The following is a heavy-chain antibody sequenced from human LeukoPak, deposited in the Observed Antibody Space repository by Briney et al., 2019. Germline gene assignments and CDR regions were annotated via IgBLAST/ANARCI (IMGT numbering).Heavy chain of an antibody. D-gene: IGHD3-22*01. V-gene: IGHV3-33*01. CDR3: ARDPHITMIVVGEIDY. J-gene: IGHJ4*02. CDR2: IWYDGSNK. Sequence: GGSLRLSCAASGFTFSSYGMHWVRQAPGKGLEWVAVIWYDGSNKYYADSVKGRFTISRDNSKNTLYLQMNSLRAEDTAVYYCARDPHITMIVVGEIDYWGQGTLVTVSS. CDR1: GFTFSSYG.